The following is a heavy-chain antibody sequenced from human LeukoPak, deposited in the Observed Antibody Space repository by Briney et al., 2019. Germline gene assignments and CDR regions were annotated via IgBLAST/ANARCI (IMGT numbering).Heavy chain of an antibody. CDR1: GGTFSSYA. V-gene: IGHV1-69*01. Sequence: SVKVSCKASGGTFSSYAISWVRQAPGQGLEWMGGIIPIFGTANYAQEFQGRVTITADESTSTAYMELSSLRSEDTAVYYCASRVRGVIIDYYYGMDVWGKGTTVTVSS. CDR3: ASRVRGVIIDYYYGMDV. D-gene: IGHD3-10*01. J-gene: IGHJ6*04. CDR2: IIPIFGTA.